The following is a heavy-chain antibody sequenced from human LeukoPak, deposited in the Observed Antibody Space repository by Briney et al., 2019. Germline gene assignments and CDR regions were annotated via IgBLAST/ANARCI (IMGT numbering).Heavy chain of an antibody. V-gene: IGHV1-2*02. CDR3: ARDYGSYPRGY. CDR2: INPNSGGT. D-gene: IGHD1-26*01. CDR1: GYTFTSYD. Sequence: GASVKVSCKASGYTFTSYDINWVRQATGQGLEWMGWINPNSGGTNYAQKFQGRVTMTRDTSISTAYMELSRLRSDDTAVYYCARDYGSYPRGYWGQGTLVTVSS. J-gene: IGHJ4*02.